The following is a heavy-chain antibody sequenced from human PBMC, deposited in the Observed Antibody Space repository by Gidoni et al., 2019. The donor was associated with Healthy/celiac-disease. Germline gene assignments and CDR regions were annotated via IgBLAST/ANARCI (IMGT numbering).Heavy chain of an antibody. V-gene: IGHV3-53*01. J-gene: IGHJ4*02. Sequence: EVQLVEPGGGLIQPGGSLRLSCAASGFTVSSNYMSWVRQAPGKGLEWVSVIYSGGSTYYADSVKGRFTISRDNSKNTLYLQMNSLRAEDTAVYYCARDSYYYDSSGYYYYDYWGQGTLVTVSS. CDR1: GFTVSSNY. CDR2: IYSGGST. CDR3: ARDSYYYDSSGYYYYDY. D-gene: IGHD3-22*01.